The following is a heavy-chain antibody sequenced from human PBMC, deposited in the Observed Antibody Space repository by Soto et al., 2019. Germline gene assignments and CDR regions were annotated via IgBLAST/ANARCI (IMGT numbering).Heavy chain of an antibody. D-gene: IGHD6-19*01. CDR3: AGAPIPGRTRRIEGANWFDP. J-gene: IGHJ5*02. Sequence: QVQLVESGGGVVQPGRSLRLSCAASGFTFNTYGMHWVRQAPGKGLEWVAFIWDDGSSKYYGDSVKGRFTTSRDNSKNVMYLEMNGPRGEDTAVYYCAGAPIPGRTRRIEGANWFDPWGQGTLVTVSS. V-gene: IGHV3-33*01. CDR1: GFTFNTYG. CDR2: IWDDGSSK.